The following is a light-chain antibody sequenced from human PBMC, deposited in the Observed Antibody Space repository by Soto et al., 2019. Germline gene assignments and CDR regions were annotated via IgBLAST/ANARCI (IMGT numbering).Light chain of an antibody. J-gene: IGLJ3*02. Sequence: QSVPTQPASVSGSPGQSITISCTGTSSNIGSYHFVSWYQKHPGKAPKLVIYEGTKRPSGVSHRFSGSRSGNTASLTISGLQAEDEAHYYCFSYAGSGTYVFGGGTQLTVL. CDR1: SSNIGSYHF. V-gene: IGLV2-23*01. CDR2: EGT. CDR3: FSYAGSGTYV.